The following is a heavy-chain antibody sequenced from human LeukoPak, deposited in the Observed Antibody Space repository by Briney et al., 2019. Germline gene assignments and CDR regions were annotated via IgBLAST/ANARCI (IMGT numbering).Heavy chain of an antibody. CDR1: GYTFTSYG. V-gene: IGHV1-18*01. D-gene: IGHD6-13*01. Sequence: ASVKVSCKASGYTFTSYGISWVRQAPGQGLEWVGWISAYNGNTNYAQKLQGRVTMTTDTSTSTAYMELRSLRSDDTAVYYCARDRTAYSSSWYYFDYWGQGTLVTVSS. CDR3: ARDRTAYSSSWYYFDY. J-gene: IGHJ4*02. CDR2: ISAYNGNT.